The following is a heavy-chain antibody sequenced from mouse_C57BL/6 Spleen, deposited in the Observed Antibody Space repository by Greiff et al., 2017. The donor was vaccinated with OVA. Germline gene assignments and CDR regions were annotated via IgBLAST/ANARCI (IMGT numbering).Heavy chain of an antibody. CDR1: GFTFNTYA. CDR3: VGDKDCDGYFDV. Sequence: VQLKESGGGLVQPKGSLKLSCAASGFTFNTYAMHWVRQAPGKGLEWVARIRSKSSNYATYYAVSVKARFTISRDDSQSMLYLKMNNMKTEDAAMYYCVGDKDCDGYFDVWGTGTTVTVSS. J-gene: IGHJ1*03. CDR2: IRSKSSNYAT. V-gene: IGHV10-3*01.